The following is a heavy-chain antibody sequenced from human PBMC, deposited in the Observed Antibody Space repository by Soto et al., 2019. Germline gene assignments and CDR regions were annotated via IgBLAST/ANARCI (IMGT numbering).Heavy chain of an antibody. D-gene: IGHD3-22*01. V-gene: IGHV1-18*01. CDR3: ARGGYYDSSGSRNYHYYGMNV. Sequence: QVQLVQSGGEVKKPGASVKVSCKASGYTFSSCGINWVRQAPGQGLEWLGWISPYDGNTKYAQILQGRVSMTTDTSTKTAYMEVRSLRSDDTAVYYCARGGYYDSSGSRNYHYYGMNVWGQGTTVTVSS. J-gene: IGHJ6*02. CDR1: GYTFSSCG. CDR2: ISPYDGNT.